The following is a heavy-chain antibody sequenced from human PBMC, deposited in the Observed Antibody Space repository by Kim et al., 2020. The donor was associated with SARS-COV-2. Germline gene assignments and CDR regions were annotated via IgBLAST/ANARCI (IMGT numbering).Heavy chain of an antibody. CDR1: GFTVSSNY. D-gene: IGHD6-13*01. Sequence: GGSLRLSCAASGFTVSSNYMTWVRQAPGKGLEWVSVIYSSGNAFYPDSVQGRFTISRDISENTLYLQMNSLRAEDTAVYYCARGLIAAARSSFAFDIWGQGTMVTVSS. J-gene: IGHJ3*02. V-gene: IGHV3-53*01. CDR3: ARGLIAAARSSFAFDI. CDR2: IYSSGNA.